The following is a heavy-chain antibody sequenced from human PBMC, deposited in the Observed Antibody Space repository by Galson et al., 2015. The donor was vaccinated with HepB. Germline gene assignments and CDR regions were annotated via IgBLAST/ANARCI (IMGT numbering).Heavy chain of an antibody. Sequence: SVKVSCKVSGYTFTRYYMHWVRQAPGQGLEWMGIINPSGGSTSYAQKFQGRVTMTRDTSTSTVYMELSSLRSEDTAVYYCARKDFWSGYYDYWGQGTLVTVSS. CDR3: ARKDFWSGYYDY. CDR2: INPSGGST. CDR1: GYTFTRYY. D-gene: IGHD3-3*01. V-gene: IGHV1-46*01. J-gene: IGHJ4*02.